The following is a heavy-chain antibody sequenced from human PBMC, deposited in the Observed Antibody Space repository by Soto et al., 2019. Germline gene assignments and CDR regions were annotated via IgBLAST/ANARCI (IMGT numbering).Heavy chain of an antibody. CDR2: IYYGGST. CDR1: GGSISSYY. V-gene: IGHV4-59*01. J-gene: IGHJ4*02. CDR3: ASNYYDSSGYYPFDY. Sequence: SETLSLTCTVSGGSISSYYWSWIRQPPGKGLEWIGYIYYGGSTNYNLSLKSRVTISVDTSKNQFSLKLSSVTAADTAVYYCASNYYDSSGYYPFDYWGQGTLVTVSS. D-gene: IGHD3-22*01.